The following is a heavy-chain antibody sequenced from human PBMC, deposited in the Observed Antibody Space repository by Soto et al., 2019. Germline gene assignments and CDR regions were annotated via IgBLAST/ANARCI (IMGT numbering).Heavy chain of an antibody. J-gene: IGHJ4*02. CDR2: INAGNGNT. D-gene: IGHD1-26*01. CDR3: ARGVGSGLSDY. Sequence: QVQLVQSGAEVKKPGASVKVSCKASGYTFTSYAMHWVRQAPGQRLEWMGWINAGNGNTNYSQKFQGRVTITRDTSASTAYRELSSLRSEDTAVSYCARGVGSGLSDYWGKGTLVTVSS. CDR1: GYTFTSYA. V-gene: IGHV1-3*01.